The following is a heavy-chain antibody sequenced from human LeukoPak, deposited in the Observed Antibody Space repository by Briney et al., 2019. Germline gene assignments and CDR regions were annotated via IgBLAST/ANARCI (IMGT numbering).Heavy chain of an antibody. J-gene: IGHJ4*02. D-gene: IGHD6-19*01. CDR3: ARGTSPRRIAVAADY. Sequence: GGSLRLSCAASGFTFSDHYMTWIRQAPGKGLEWVAVISYDGSNKYYADSVKGRFTISRDNSKNTLYLQMNSLRAEDTAVYYCARGTSPRRIAVAADYWGQGTLVTVSS. V-gene: IGHV3-30-3*01. CDR2: ISYDGSNK. CDR1: GFTFSDHY.